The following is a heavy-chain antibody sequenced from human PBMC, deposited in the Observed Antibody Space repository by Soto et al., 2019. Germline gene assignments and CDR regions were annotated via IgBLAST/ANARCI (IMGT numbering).Heavy chain of an antibody. CDR2: INPSGGST. J-gene: IGHJ4*02. V-gene: IGHV1-46*01. CDR1: GYTFTSYY. Sequence: ASVKVSCKASGYTFTSYYMHWVRQAPGQGLEWMGIINPSGGSTSYAQKFQGRVTMTRDTSTSTAYMELSSLRSEDTAVYYCARDQRYDSSGNYLWYFDHSGQGTLVTVSS. CDR3: ARDQRYDSSGNYLWYFDH. D-gene: IGHD3-22*01.